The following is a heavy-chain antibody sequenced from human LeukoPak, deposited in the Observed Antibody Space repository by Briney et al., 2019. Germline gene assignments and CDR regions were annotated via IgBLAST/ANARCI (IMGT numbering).Heavy chain of an antibody. V-gene: IGHV4-30-2*01. CDR2: IYHSGST. J-gene: IGHJ4*02. D-gene: IGHD4-23*01. CDR3: ARNGGNSDFDY. CDR1: GGSISSGGYS. Sequence: PSQTLSLTCAVSGGSISSGGYSWSWIRQPPGKGLEWIGYIYHSGSTSYNPSLKSRVTMLLDKSKNQFSLKLSSVTAADTAVYYCARNGGNSDFDYWGQGTLVTVSS.